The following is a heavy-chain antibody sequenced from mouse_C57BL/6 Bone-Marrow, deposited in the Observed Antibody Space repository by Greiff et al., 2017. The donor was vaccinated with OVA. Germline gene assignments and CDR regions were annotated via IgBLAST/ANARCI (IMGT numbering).Heavy chain of an antibody. V-gene: IGHV3-6*01. CDR2: ISYDGSN. D-gene: IGHD2-1*01. CDR3: ASHIYYGNYPWYFDV. J-gene: IGHJ1*03. CDR1: GYSITSGYY. Sequence: EVKLVESGPGLVKPSQSLSLTCSVTGYSITSGYYWNWIRQFPGNKLEWMGYISYDGSNNYNPSLKNRISITRDTSKNQFFLKLNSVTTEDTATYYCASHIYYGNYPWYFDVWGTGTTVTVSS.